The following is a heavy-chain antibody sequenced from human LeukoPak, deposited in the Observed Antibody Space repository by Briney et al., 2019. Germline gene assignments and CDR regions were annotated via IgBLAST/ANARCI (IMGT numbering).Heavy chain of an antibody. J-gene: IGHJ4*02. CDR3: AGVVGGWKGRFDY. CDR2: IYYSGST. Sequence: SETLSLTCIVSGGSVSSATYYWSWIRQPPGKGLEWIGYIYYSGSTNYNPSLKSRVTISVDTSKNQFSLKLSSVTAADTAVYYCAGVVGGWKGRFDYWGQGTLVTVSS. CDR1: GGSVSSATYY. D-gene: IGHD6-19*01. V-gene: IGHV4-61*01.